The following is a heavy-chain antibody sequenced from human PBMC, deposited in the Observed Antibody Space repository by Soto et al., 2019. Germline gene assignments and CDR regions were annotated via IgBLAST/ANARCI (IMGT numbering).Heavy chain of an antibody. V-gene: IGHV4-59*01. Sequence: QVQLQESGPGLVKPSETLSLTCTVSGGSISSYYWSWIRQPPGKGLEWIGYIYYSGGTNYNPSLKSRVTISVDTSKNQFSLKLSSVTAANTAVYYCARDGGSTYYGMDVWGQGTTVTVSS. J-gene: IGHJ6*02. D-gene: IGHD6-25*01. CDR1: GGSISSYY. CDR3: ARDGGSTYYGMDV. CDR2: IYYSGGT.